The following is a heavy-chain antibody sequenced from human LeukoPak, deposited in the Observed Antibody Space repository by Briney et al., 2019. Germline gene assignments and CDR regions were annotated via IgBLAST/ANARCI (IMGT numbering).Heavy chain of an antibody. V-gene: IGHV3-7*01. CDR1: GFTSSSYW. CDR3: ARASTGTCDS. J-gene: IGHJ4*02. Sequence: PGGSLRLSCAASGFTSSSYWMSWVRQAPGKGLEWVANIKQDESEKYYVDSVNGRFTISRDNVKNSLFLQMNRLRDEDTAVYYCARASTGTCDSWGQGTLVTVSS. D-gene: IGHD3-9*01. CDR2: IKQDESEK.